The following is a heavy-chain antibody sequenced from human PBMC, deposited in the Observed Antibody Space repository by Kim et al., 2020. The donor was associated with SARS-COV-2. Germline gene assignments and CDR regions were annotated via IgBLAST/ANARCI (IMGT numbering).Heavy chain of an antibody. Sequence: SETLSLTCTVSGGSISSNSYYWGWIRQPPGKGLEWIGSIYYSGSTYYNPSLKSRVTISVDTSKNQFSLKLSSVTAADTAVYYCAPGSGWYENWFDPWGQGTLVTVSS. V-gene: IGHV4-39*07. CDR3: APGSGWYENWFDP. D-gene: IGHD6-19*01. CDR1: GGSISSNSYY. CDR2: IYYSGST. J-gene: IGHJ5*02.